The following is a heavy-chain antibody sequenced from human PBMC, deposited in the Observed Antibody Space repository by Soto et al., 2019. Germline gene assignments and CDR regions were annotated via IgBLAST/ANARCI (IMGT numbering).Heavy chain of an antibody. CDR1: GGSINSSSYF. Sequence: SETLSLTCSVSGGSINSSSYFWGWVRQPPGKGLEWIGSIYYSGSTYYNPSLRSRVTISVDTSKNQFSLKLSSVTAADTAVFYCTRHYSSGSRNWFDPWGQGTLVTVFS. CDR3: TRHYSSGSRNWFDP. J-gene: IGHJ5*02. D-gene: IGHD6-19*01. CDR2: IYYSGST. V-gene: IGHV4-39*01.